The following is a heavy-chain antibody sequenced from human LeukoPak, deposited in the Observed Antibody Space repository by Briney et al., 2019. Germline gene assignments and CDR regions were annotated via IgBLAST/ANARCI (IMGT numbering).Heavy chain of an antibody. CDR3: AKKGDSSSWEEGYYYYGMDV. J-gene: IGHJ6*02. CDR2: ISYDGSNK. V-gene: IGHV3-30*18. CDR1: GFTFSSYA. Sequence: GGSLRRSGAASGFTFSSYAMSWVRQAPGKGLEWVAVISYDGSNKYYADSVKGRFTISRDDSKNTLYLQMNSLRAEDTAVYYCAKKGDSSSWEEGYYYYGMDVWGQGTTVTVSS. D-gene: IGHD6-13*01.